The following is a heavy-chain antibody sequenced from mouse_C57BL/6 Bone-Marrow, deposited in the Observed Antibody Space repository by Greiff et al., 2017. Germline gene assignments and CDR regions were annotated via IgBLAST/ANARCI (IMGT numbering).Heavy chain of an antibody. CDR1: GYTFTGYW. V-gene: IGHV1-9*01. CDR3: ARVDYYGSSQYYFDY. D-gene: IGHD1-1*01. CDR2: ILPGSGST. J-gene: IGHJ2*01. Sequence: VQVVESGAELMKPGASVKLSCKATGYTFTGYWIEWVKQRPGHGLEWIGEILPGSGSTNYNEKFKGKATFTADTSSNTAYMQRSSLTTEDSAIYYCARVDYYGSSQYYFDYWGQGTTLTVSS.